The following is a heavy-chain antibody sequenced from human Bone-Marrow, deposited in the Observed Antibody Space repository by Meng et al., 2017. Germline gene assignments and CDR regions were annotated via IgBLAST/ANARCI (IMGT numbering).Heavy chain of an antibody. Sequence: VHLHQWGAGLLKPSETLSLTCAFYGGSFSGYYWSWIRQPPGKGLEWIGEINHSGSTNYNPSLKSRVTISVDTSKNQFSLKLSSVTAADTAVYYCARGRVVAATNPKFDYWGQGTLVTVSS. CDR2: INHSGST. D-gene: IGHD2-15*01. CDR3: ARGRVVAATNPKFDY. CDR1: GGSFSGYY. V-gene: IGHV4-34*01. J-gene: IGHJ4*02.